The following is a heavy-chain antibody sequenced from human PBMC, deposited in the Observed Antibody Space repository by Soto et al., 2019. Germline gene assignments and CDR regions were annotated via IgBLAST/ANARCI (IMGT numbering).Heavy chain of an antibody. CDR3: ASGYCSSTSCPYYFDY. V-gene: IGHV1-69*13. CDR2: IIPIFGTA. CDR1: GGTFSSYA. D-gene: IGHD2-2*03. Sequence: SVKVSCKASGGTFSSYAISWVRQAPGQGLEWMGGIIPIFGTANYAQKFQGRVTITADESTSTAYMELSSLRSEDTAVYYCASGYCSSTSCPYYFDYWGQGTLVTVSS. J-gene: IGHJ4*02.